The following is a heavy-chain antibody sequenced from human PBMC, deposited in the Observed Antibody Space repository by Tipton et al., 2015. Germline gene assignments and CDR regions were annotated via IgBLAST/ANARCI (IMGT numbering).Heavy chain of an antibody. D-gene: IGHD5-24*01. Sequence: SLRLSCTASGFNFNNFEMNWVRQAPGKGLEWLSYISTNSRTIYYIDSVKGRFTISRDNARNSVYLEMNSLRAEDTAVYYCARADLVRWLQPDFWGQGTLVTVSS. CDR1: GFNFNNFE. J-gene: IGHJ4*02. CDR3: ARADLVRWLQPDF. V-gene: IGHV3-48*03. CDR2: ISTNSRTI.